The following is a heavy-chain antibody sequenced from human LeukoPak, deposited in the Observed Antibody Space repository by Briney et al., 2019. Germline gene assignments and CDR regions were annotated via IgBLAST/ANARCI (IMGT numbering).Heavy chain of an antibody. V-gene: IGHV1-18*01. D-gene: IGHD2-21*01. CDR2: ISAYNGNA. Sequence: GASVKVSCKASGYSFSSYGISWVRQAPGQGLEWMGWISAYNGNADYAQKMQGRVTMTSDTSTSTAYMEVRSLRSEDTAVYYCARERGGDCYFDYWGQGTLVTVSS. CDR3: ARERGGDCYFDY. CDR1: GYSFSSYG. J-gene: IGHJ4*02.